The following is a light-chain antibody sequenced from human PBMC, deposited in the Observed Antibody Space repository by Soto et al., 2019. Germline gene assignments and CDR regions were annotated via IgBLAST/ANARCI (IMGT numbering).Light chain of an antibody. Sequence: QSALTQPASVSGSPGQSITISCTGTSSDVGAYTYVSWYQQHPGKAPKLMIYEVTSRPSGVSDRFSGSKSGNTASLTISGLQAEDEADYYCNSYTTSSSWVFGGGTQLTVL. CDR2: EVT. CDR3: NSYTTSSSWV. J-gene: IGLJ3*02. V-gene: IGLV2-14*01. CDR1: SSDVGAYTY.